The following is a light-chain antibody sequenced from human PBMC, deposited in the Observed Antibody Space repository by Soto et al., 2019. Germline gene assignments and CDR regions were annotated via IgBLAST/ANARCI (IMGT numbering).Light chain of an antibody. Sequence: EIVLTQSPGTLSLSPGERATLSCRASQSVSNNYLAWYQQKPGQAPRLLIYGASNRATGIPDRFSGSGSGTEFILTITSLQSEDSAVYYCQEYNTWPWTFGQGTKV. CDR2: GAS. J-gene: IGKJ1*01. CDR1: QSVSNN. V-gene: IGKV3D-15*01. CDR3: QEYNTWPWT.